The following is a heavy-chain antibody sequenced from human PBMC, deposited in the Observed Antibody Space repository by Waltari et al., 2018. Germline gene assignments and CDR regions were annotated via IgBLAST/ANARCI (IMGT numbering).Heavy chain of an antibody. D-gene: IGHD1-26*01. J-gene: IGHJ3*01. CDR2: IYTSGST. CDR1: GGSISGYY. Sequence: QVQLQESGPGLVKPSETLSLTCTVSGGSISGYYWSWIRQPAGKGLEWSGRIYTSGSTNYNPSLNSRVTMSVDTSENQFSLKLSSVTAADTAVYYCARGPRSFYAFDVWGPGTMVTVSS. V-gene: IGHV4-4*07. CDR3: ARGPRSFYAFDV.